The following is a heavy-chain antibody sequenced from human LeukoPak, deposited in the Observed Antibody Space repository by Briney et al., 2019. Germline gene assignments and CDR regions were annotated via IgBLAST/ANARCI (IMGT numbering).Heavy chain of an antibody. Sequence: PGGSLRLSCAASGFTFSSYAMSWVRQAPGKGLEWISAISGSGGSTYYADSVKGRFTISRDNSKNTLYLQMNSLRAEDTAVYYCAKQPQMYYYPLFFDYWAREPWSPSPQ. V-gene: IGHV3-23*01. J-gene: IGHJ4*02. CDR3: AKQPQMYYYPLFFDY. CDR2: ISGSGGST. CDR1: GFTFSSYA. D-gene: IGHD3-10*01.